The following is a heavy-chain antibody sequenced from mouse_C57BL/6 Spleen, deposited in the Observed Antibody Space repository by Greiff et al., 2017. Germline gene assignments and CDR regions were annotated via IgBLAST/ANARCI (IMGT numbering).Heavy chain of an antibody. CDR2: INPSNGGT. Sequence: QVQLQQPGPELVKPGASVKLSCKASGYTFTSYWMHWVKQRPGQGLEWIGNINPSNGGTNYNEKFKSNATLTVDKSSSTAYMQLSSLTSEDSAVXYCARRDSSGYVRAMDYWGQGTSVTVSS. CDR1: GYTFTSYW. D-gene: IGHD3-2*02. CDR3: ARRDSSGYVRAMDY. V-gene: IGHV1-53*01. J-gene: IGHJ4*01.